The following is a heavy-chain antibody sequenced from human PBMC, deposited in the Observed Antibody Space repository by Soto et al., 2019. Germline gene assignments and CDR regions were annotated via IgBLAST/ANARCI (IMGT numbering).Heavy chain of an antibody. D-gene: IGHD6-13*01. CDR3: ARDTGLEVGSWRYYYYSMDV. CDR2: IIPILGIA. CDR1: GGTFSSYT. J-gene: IGHJ6*02. V-gene: IGHV1-69*04. Sequence: SVKVSCKASGGTFSSYTISWVRQAPGQGLEWMGRIIPILGIANYAQKFQGRVTITADRSTSTAYMELSSLRSEDTAVYYCARDTGLEVGSWRYYYYSMDVWGRGTTVTVSS.